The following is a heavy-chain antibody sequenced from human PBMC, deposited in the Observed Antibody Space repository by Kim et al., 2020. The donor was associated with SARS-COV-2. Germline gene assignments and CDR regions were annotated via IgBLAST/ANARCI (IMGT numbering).Heavy chain of an antibody. D-gene: IGHD4-17*01. CDR3: ARDTGDYYYGMDV. J-gene: IGHJ6*02. CDR1: SGSINDHN. Sequence: SETLSLTCAVSSGSINDHNWNWIRQAPGKGLEWIAYISHSGSSNYNPSLKSRASLSIDTSKKQFSLKLSSVTAADTAVYYCARDTGDYYYGMDVWGQGTPVTVSS. V-gene: IGHV4-59*11. CDR2: ISHSGSS.